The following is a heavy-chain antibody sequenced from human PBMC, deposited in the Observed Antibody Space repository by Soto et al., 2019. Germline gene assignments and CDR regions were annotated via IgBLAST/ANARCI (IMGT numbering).Heavy chain of an antibody. V-gene: IGHV4-30-4*01. J-gene: IGHJ5*02. CDR2: IYYSGST. CDR1: GGSISSGDYY. Sequence: SETLSLTCTVSGGSISSGDYYWSWIRQPPGKGLEWIGYIYYSGSTYYNPSLKSRVTISVDTSKNQFSLKLSSVTAADTAVYYCATFGELFDWFDPWGQGTLVTVSS. D-gene: IGHD3-10*01. CDR3: ATFGELFDWFDP.